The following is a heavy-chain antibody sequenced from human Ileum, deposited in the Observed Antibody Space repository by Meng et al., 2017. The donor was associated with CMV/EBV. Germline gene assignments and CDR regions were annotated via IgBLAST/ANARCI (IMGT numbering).Heavy chain of an antibody. CDR2: IFHSGAS. Sequence: QMQLQESVPVLVRPSGTLSLTCVVSGGSLIGTNWWNWVRQPPGGGLEWIGEIFHSGASNYNPSLKSRATISIDNSKNQFSLRLTSVTVADTAVYFCADPPAGLWGQGVLVTVSS. J-gene: IGHJ4*02. CDR3: ADPPAGL. V-gene: IGHV4-4*02. CDR1: GGSLIGTNW. D-gene: IGHD3-16*01.